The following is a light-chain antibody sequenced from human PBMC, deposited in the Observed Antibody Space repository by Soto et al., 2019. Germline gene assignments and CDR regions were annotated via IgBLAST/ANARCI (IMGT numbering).Light chain of an antibody. J-gene: IGKJ1*01. V-gene: IGKV3-20*01. CDR2: GAS. CDR3: HQRQSWPRT. Sequence: DIVLTQTPGTLSLSPGERATLSCRASQRVGSNYLAWYQQNPGQPPRLLIHGASIRAAGIPARFSASGSGTDFTLTISDVQPEDFALYYCHQRQSWPRTFGQGTKVDI. CDR1: QRVGSNY.